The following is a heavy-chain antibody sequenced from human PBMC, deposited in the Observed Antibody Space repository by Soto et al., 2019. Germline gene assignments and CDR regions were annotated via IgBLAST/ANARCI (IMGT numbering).Heavy chain of an antibody. V-gene: IGHV3-23*01. CDR3: VILALGKFDF. Sequence: GGSLRLSCAASGFNFSPSTMHWVRQAPGKGLEWVSSISDTAHRIFHADSVKGRFTISRDNSRNSLYLQMNSLRAEDTALYYCVILALGKFDFWGQGTLVTVSS. CDR1: GFNFSPST. J-gene: IGHJ4*02. CDR2: ISDTAHRI. D-gene: IGHD1-26*01.